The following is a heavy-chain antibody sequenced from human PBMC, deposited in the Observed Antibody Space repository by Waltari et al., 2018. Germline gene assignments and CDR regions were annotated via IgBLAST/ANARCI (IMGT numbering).Heavy chain of an antibody. D-gene: IGHD1-26*01. J-gene: IGHJ4*02. CDR1: GFTFSSYA. Sequence: EVQLLESGGGLVQPGGSLRLSCAASGFTFSSYAMSWVRQAPGKGMEWVSAISGSGGSTYYADAVKGRFTISRDNSKNTLYLQMNSLRAEDTAVYYCAFALGIYYFDYWGQGTLVTVSS. CDR3: AFALGIYYFDY. CDR2: ISGSGGST. V-gene: IGHV3-23*01.